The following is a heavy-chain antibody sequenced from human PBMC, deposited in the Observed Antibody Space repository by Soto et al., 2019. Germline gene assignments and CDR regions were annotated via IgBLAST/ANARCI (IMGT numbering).Heavy chain of an antibody. CDR1: GFTLSSYW. D-gene: IGHD2-21*01. CDR3: ARTIGGGDAF. Sequence: EVQLVESGGGLVQPGGSLRLSCAASGFTLSSYWMHWVRQTPGKGLEWVANIKHDGTTKYYVDSVKGRFTISRDNAQNSLYPQMNSLRAEDTAVYFCARTIGGGDAFWGQGTLVTVSS. J-gene: IGHJ4*02. V-gene: IGHV3-7*01. CDR2: IKHDGTTK.